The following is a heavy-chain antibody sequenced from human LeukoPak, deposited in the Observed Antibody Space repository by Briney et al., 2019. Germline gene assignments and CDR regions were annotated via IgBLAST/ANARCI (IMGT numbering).Heavy chain of an antibody. CDR2: ISSSSSYI. Sequence: TGGSLRLSCAASGFTFSSYSMNWVRQAPGKGLEWVSSISSSSSYIYYADSVKGRFTISRDNAKNSLYLQMNSLRAEDTAVYYCARESAELFDYWGQGTLVTVSS. CDR1: GFTFSSYS. V-gene: IGHV3-21*01. D-gene: IGHD2-2*01. CDR3: ARESAELFDY. J-gene: IGHJ4*02.